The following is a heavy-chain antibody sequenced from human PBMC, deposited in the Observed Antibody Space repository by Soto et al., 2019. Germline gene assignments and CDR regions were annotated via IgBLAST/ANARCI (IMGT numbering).Heavy chain of an antibody. Sequence: ASVKVSCKASGYTFTSYGISWVRQAPGQGLEWMGWISAYNGNTNYAQKLQGRVTMTTDTSTSTAYMEMRSLRSDDTAVYYCARNFMMASPTDGHIGNWGQGTLVTVSS. V-gene: IGHV1-18*01. CDR1: GYTFTSYG. CDR3: ARNFMMASPTDGHIGN. CDR2: ISAYNGNT. J-gene: IGHJ4*02. D-gene: IGHD3-16*01.